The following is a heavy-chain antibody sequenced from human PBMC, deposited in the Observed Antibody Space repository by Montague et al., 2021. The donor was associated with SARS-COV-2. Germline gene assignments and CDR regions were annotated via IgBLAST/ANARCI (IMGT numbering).Heavy chain of an antibody. Sequence: SRRLSCAASGFTFSGYNMDWVRQAPGKGLEWVALIRIKAYSYTIEYAASVEGRFTISRADSQNSLYLQMNSLKTDDTAVYYCAREYYFGMDVWGQGTAVTVSS. V-gene: IGHV3-72*01. CDR1: GFTFSGYN. J-gene: IGHJ6*02. CDR2: IRIKAYSYTI. CDR3: AREYYFGMDV.